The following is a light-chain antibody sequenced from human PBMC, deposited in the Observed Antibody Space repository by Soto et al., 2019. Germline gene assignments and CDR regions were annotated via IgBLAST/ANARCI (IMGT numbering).Light chain of an antibody. V-gene: IGLV2-14*01. Sequence: QSALTQPASLSGSPGQSITISCTGTSRDVGRYNYVSWFQQHPGRAPKLLIYEVVNRPSGVSSRFSGSKSGNTAFLTISGLQAEDEADFYCSSFTTSSTGVFGGGTQLTVL. CDR2: EVV. CDR3: SSFTTSSTGV. J-gene: IGLJ3*02. CDR1: SRDVGRYNY.